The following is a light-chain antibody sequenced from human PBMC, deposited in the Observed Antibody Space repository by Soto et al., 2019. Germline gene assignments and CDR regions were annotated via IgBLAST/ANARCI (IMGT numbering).Light chain of an antibody. Sequence: QSALTQPASVSGSPGQSITISCTGTSGDIGSYNRVSWYQQHPGKAPKLIIYEVTDRPSGVSNRFSGSKSGNTASLTISGLQAEDEADYYCSSYTSSNTLEVFGVGTKVTVL. CDR3: SSYTSSNTLEV. CDR2: EVT. V-gene: IGLV2-14*01. J-gene: IGLJ1*01. CDR1: SGDIGSYNR.